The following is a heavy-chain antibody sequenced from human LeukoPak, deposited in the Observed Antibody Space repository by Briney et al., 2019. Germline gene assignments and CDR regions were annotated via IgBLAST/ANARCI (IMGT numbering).Heavy chain of an antibody. CDR3: ARELDAGVGFDY. CDR1: GGSISSYY. D-gene: IGHD1-26*01. CDR2: IYYSGST. J-gene: IGHJ4*02. V-gene: IGHV4-59*01. Sequence: SETLSLTCTVSGGSISSYYWSWIRQPPGKGLEWIGYIYYSGSTNYNPSLKSRVTMSVDTSKNQFSLKLSSVTAADTAVYYCARELDAGVGFDYWGQGTLVTVSS.